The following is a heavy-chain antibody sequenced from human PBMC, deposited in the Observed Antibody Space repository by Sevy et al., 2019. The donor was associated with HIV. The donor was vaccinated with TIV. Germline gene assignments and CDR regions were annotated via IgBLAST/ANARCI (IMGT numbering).Heavy chain of an antibody. CDR2: ISGSGGST. D-gene: IGHD3-22*01. V-gene: IGHV3-23*01. Sequence: GGSLRLSCAASGFTFSSYVMSWVRQAPGKGLEWVSAISGSGGSTYYADSVKGRFTISRDNSKNTLYLQMNSLRAEDTAVYYCAKIPRVYDSSGYYYFDYWGQGTLVTVSS. J-gene: IGHJ4*02. CDR1: GFTFSSYV. CDR3: AKIPRVYDSSGYYYFDY.